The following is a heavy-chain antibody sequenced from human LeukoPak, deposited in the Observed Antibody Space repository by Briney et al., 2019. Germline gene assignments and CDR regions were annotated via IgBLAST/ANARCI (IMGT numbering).Heavy chain of an antibody. D-gene: IGHD6-6*01. CDR1: GYTFTGYY. V-gene: IGHV1-2*02. CDR3: ARDRSIAARPYYYYYYMDV. Sequence: ASVKVSCKASGYTFTGYYMHWVRQAPGQGLEWMGWINPNSGGTNYAQKFQGRVTMTRDTSISTAYMELSGLRSDDTAVYYCARDRSIAARPYYYYYYMDVWGKGTTVTVSS. CDR2: INPNSGGT. J-gene: IGHJ6*03.